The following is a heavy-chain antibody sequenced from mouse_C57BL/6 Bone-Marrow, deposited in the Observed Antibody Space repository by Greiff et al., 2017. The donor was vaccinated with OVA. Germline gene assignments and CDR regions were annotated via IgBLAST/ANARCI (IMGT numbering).Heavy chain of an antibody. Sequence: EVKLMESGGDLVKPGGSLKLSCAASGFTFSSYGMSWVRQTPDKRLEWVATISSGGSYTYYPDSVKGRFTISRDNAKNTLYLQMSSLKSEDTAMYYCARQRYGYGEWFAYWGQGTLVTVSA. CDR1: GFTFSSYG. CDR3: ARQRYGYGEWFAY. V-gene: IGHV5-6*01. D-gene: IGHD2-2*01. CDR2: ISSGGSYT. J-gene: IGHJ3*01.